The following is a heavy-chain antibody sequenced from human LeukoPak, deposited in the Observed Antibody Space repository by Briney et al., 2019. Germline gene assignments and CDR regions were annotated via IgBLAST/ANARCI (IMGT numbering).Heavy chain of an antibody. CDR3: AREGGCSSTSCYYYYGMDV. CDR1: GFTFSSYG. Sequence: GRSLRLSCAASGFTFSSYGMHWVRQAPGKGLEWVAVIWYDGSNKYYADSVKGRFTISRDNSKNTLYLQMNSLRAEDTVVYYCAREGGCSSTSCYYYYGMDVWGKGTTVTVSS. CDR2: IWYDGSNK. D-gene: IGHD2-2*01. V-gene: IGHV3-33*01. J-gene: IGHJ6*04.